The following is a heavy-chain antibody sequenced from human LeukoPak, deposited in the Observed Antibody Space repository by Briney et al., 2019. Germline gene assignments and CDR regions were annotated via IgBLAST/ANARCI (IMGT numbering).Heavy chain of an antibody. CDR3: VKHGATRGFDY. V-gene: IGHV4-59*08. CDR2: VYYSVTT. J-gene: IGHJ4*02. Sequence: SETLSLTCTVSGGSLSSYYWSWVRQSPGKGLEWIGYVYYSVTTSYNPSLQRRVTISVDTSKNQFSLKVGSVTAADTAVYYCVKHGATRGFDYWGQGTLVTVSS. CDR1: GGSLSSYY.